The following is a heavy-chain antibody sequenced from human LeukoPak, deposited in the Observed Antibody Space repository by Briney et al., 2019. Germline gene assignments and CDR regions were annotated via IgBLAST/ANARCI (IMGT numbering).Heavy chain of an antibody. J-gene: IGHJ4*02. V-gene: IGHV1-69*04. CDR3: ARDTGGSSSWYPPDY. CDR2: IFPILGIA. Sequence: ASVKVSCKASGGTFSSHAISWVRQAPGQGLEWMGRIFPILGIANYAQKFQGRVTITADKSTSIAYMELSSLRSEDTAVYYCARDTGGSSSWYPPDYWGQGTLVTVSS. D-gene: IGHD6-13*01. CDR1: GGTFSSHA.